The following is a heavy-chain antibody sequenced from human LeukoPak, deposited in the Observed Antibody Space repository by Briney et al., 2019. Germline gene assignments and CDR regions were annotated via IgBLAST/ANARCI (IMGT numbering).Heavy chain of an antibody. J-gene: IGHJ4*02. CDR3: ARAPYSSSLLDY. CDR1: GFTFSSYW. Sequence: GRSLRLSRAASGFTFSSYWMSGGRHAPGRGLEWVANIKQDGRDKYYVDSVKGRFTISRDNSKNTLYLQINLRRAEDTPVYYCARAPYSSSLLDYWGQGSLLTVS. V-gene: IGHV3-7*01. D-gene: IGHD6-13*01. CDR2: IKQDGRDK.